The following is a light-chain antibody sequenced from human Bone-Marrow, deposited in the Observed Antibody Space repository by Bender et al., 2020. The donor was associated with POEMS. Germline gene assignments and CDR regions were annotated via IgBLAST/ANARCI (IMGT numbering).Light chain of an antibody. V-gene: IGLV2-23*02. J-gene: IGLJ2*01. CDR1: SSDVGSYDL. CDR3: CSYAGGSSEV. Sequence: QSALTQPASVSGSPGQSITISCTGTSSDVGSYDLVSWYQQHPGTAPKLMIYDVYKRPSGVSHRFSGSKTGNTASLTISGLQAEDEADYYCCSYAGGSSEVFGGGTKLTVL. CDR2: DVY.